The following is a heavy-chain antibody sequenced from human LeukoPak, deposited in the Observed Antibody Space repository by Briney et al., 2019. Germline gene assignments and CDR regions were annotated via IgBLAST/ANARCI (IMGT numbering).Heavy chain of an antibody. D-gene: IGHD1/OR15-1a*01. J-gene: IGHJ4*02. CDR2: IYYSGST. CDR1: GGSISSYY. V-gene: IGHV4-59*01. CDR3: AREGMGIEAGTVDY. Sequence: PSETLSLTCTVSGGSISSYYWTWIRQPPGKGLEWIGYIYYSGSTSYNPSLKSRVTISVDTSKNQFSLKLGSVTAADTAVYYCAREGMGIEAGTVDYWGQGTLVTVSS.